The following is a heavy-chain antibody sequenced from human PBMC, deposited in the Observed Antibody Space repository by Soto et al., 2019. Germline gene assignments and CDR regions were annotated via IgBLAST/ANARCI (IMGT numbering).Heavy chain of an antibody. CDR2: IYHSGST. CDR1: VYSISIGYY. CDR3: ASSTEYYYYYGMDV. Sequence: SETLSFTGAFCVYSISIGYYGGCVRQPPVKGLEWIGSIYHSGSTYYNPSLKSRVTISVDTSKNQFSLKLSSVTAADTAVYYCASSTEYYYYYGMDVWGQGTTVTVSS. J-gene: IGHJ6*02. V-gene: IGHV4-38-2*01.